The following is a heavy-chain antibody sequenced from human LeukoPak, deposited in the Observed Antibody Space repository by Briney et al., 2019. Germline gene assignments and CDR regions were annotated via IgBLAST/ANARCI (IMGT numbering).Heavy chain of an antibody. CDR2: ISASGGTT. CDR1: GFTFSSYG. CDR3: AKVDGALAAAGTPDY. D-gene: IGHD6-13*01. V-gene: IGHV3-23*01. Sequence: GGSLRLSCAASGFTFSSYGMNWVRQAPGKGLEWVSSISASGGTTYYADSVKGRFTISRDSSKNTLCLQMNSLRAEDTAVYYCAKVDGALAAAGTPDYWGQGTLVTVSS. J-gene: IGHJ4*02.